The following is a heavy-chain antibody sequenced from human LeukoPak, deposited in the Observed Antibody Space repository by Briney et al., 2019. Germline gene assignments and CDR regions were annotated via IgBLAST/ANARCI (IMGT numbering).Heavy chain of an antibody. D-gene: IGHD4-17*01. V-gene: IGHV4-30-4*01. CDR2: IYYSGST. CDR1: GGSISSYY. J-gene: IGHJ4*02. Sequence: SETLSLTCTVSGGSISSYYWSWIRQPPGKGLEWIGYIYYSGSTYYNPSLKSRVTISVDTSKNQFSLKLSSVTAADTAVYYCARVDYGDFVFDYWGQGTLVTVSS. CDR3: ARVDYGDFVFDY.